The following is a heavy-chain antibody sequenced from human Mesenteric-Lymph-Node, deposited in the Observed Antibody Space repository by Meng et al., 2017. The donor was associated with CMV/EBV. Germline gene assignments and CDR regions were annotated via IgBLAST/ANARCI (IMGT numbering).Heavy chain of an antibody. J-gene: IGHJ4*02. CDR1: GFTLSSNY. Sequence: LSCAVSGFTLSSNYMNWVRQAPGKGREWVSVIYSGGSTYYADSVKGRFTISRDNSKNTLYLQMNSLRAEDTAVYYCANEGKEGSFDYWGQGTLVTVSS. CDR2: IYSGGST. V-gene: IGHV3-66*01. CDR3: ANEGKEGSFDY.